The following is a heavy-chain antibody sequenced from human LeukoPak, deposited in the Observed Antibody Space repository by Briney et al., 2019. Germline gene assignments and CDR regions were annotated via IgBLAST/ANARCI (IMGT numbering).Heavy chain of an antibody. Sequence: APVKVSCKPSGYTFTTCAVHWVRQAPGQRLEWMGWIHADSGNTKYSQKLQGRVAIARDTSASTIYMELTSLRIEDTAVYFCTIGLAGDWDAFDIWGLGTMVTVSS. D-gene: IGHD6-19*01. CDR1: GYTFTTCA. CDR3: TIGLAGDWDAFDI. J-gene: IGHJ3*02. V-gene: IGHV1-3*01. CDR2: IHADSGNT.